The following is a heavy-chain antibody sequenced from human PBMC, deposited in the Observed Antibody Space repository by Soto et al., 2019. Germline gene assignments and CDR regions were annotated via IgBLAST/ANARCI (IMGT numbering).Heavy chain of an antibody. J-gene: IGHJ3*01. Sequence: GGSLRLSCAASGFTFINTWMSWVRQTPGKGLEWVGRIKSKTDGGTTDYAAPVKGRFTISRDDSKNTLYLQMNSLNTEDTAIYYCTTWGYCSGGSCHDAFDVWGQGTMVTVSS. CDR1: GFTFINTW. V-gene: IGHV3-15*01. D-gene: IGHD2-15*01. CDR2: IKSKTDGGTT. CDR3: TTWGYCSGGSCHDAFDV.